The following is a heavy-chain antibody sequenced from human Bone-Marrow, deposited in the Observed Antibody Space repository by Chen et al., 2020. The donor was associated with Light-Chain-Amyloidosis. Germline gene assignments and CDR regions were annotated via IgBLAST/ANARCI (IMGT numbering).Heavy chain of an antibody. CDR2: INTDGSST. V-gene: IGHV3-74*01. CDR3: ARDSDCRSTSCYPLGTFDI. Sequence: EVQVVESGGGLVQPGGSLRLSCVASGFTFSSYWMHWVRQAPGKGLVWVSRINTDGSSTSYADSVKGRFTISRDNAKNTLFLQMSSLRADDTAVYYCARDSDCRSTSCYPLGTFDIWGQGTMVTVSS. J-gene: IGHJ3*02. D-gene: IGHD2-2*01. CDR1: GFTFSSYW.